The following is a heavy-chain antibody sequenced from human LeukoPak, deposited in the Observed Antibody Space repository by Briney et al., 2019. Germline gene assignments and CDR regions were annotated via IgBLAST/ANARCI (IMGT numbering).Heavy chain of an antibody. V-gene: IGHV4-59*01. D-gene: IGHD4-11*01. CDR2: IYYSGST. Sequence: SETLSLTCTVSGGSISSYYWSWIRRPPGKGLEWIGYIYYSGSTNHNPSLKSRVTISVDTSKNQFSLKLSSVTAADTAVYYCARGALTTLYWFDPWGQGTLVTVSS. CDR3: ARGALTTLYWFDP. CDR1: GGSISSYY. J-gene: IGHJ5*02.